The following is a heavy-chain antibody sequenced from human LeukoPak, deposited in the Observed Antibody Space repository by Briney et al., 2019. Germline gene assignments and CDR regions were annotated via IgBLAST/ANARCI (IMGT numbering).Heavy chain of an antibody. CDR1: GGTFSSYA. V-gene: IGHV1-69*13. CDR3: ARSAAIGRWLDP. D-gene: IGHD2-2*02. Sequence: GASVKVSCKASGGTFSSYAISWVRQAPGQGLEWMGGIIPIFGTANYAQKFQGRVTITADESTSTAYMELSSLRSEDTAVYYCARSAAIGRWLDPWGQGTLVTASS. CDR2: IIPIFGTA. J-gene: IGHJ5*02.